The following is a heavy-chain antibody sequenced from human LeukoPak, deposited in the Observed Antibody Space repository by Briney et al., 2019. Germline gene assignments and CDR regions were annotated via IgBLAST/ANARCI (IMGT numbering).Heavy chain of an antibody. Sequence: ASVKVSCKTSAYTFNAYLIHWVRQAPGQGLEWLGMIDPGGGSTAYAQKFQGRVTVTRDTSTSTLYMELSSLRSDDTAIYYCARDLGLRGVTNWFDPWGQGTLVTVSS. CDR3: ARDLGLRGVTNWFDP. D-gene: IGHD3-10*01. J-gene: IGHJ5*02. CDR2: IDPGGGST. V-gene: IGHV1-46*02. CDR1: AYTFNAYL.